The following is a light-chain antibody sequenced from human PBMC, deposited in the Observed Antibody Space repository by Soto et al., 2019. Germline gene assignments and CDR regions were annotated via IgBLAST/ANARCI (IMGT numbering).Light chain of an antibody. CDR3: FSYTSSGNYV. CDR1: SSDVGNYKY. CDR2: EVS. V-gene: IGLV2-14*01. Sequence: APTHPASVSGSPGHSITISCTGTSSDVGNYKYVSWYQQHPGKAPKLMIYEVSNRPSGVSNRFSGSKSGNTASLTISGLQAEEETDYYCFSYTSSGNYVFGTGTKVTVL. J-gene: IGLJ1*01.